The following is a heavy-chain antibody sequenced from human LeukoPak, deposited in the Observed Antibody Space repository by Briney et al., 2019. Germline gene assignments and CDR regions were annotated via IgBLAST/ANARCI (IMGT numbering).Heavy chain of an antibody. CDR3: ARAADVRGPSRHFDY. J-gene: IGHJ4*02. CDR1: GYTFTNYG. CDR2: SNPNTGAT. Sequence: ASVKVSCRASGYTFTNYGISWMRQAPGQGLEWMGWSNPNTGATNYAQKFEGRVTMTRDTSISTAYMELSGLRSDDTAVYYCARAADVRGPSRHFDYWGQGTLVTVSS. V-gene: IGHV1-2*02. D-gene: IGHD2-15*01.